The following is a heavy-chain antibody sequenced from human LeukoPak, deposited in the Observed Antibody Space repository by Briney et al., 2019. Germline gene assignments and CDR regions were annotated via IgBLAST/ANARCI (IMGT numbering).Heavy chain of an antibody. D-gene: IGHD3-22*01. CDR2: IHYSWST. CDR3: ARSDLDSSGYYGVDY. V-gene: IGHV4-59*01. CDR1: DDSINNNY. J-gene: IGHJ4*02. Sequence: PSETLSLTCTVSDDSINNNYWSWIRQPPGKELECIGYIHYSWSTNYNPSLKSRVTISIDTSKNRFSLRLSSVTAADTAVYYCARSDLDSSGYYGVDYWGQGTPVTVSS.